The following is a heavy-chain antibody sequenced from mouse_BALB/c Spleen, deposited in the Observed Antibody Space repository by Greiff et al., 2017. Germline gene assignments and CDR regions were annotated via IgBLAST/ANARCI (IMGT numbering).Heavy chain of an antibody. D-gene: IGHD2-14*01. CDR3: AGDQWGQYDVAY. Sequence: EVQLVESGGGLVKPGGSLKLSCAASGFTFSDYYMYWVRQTPEKRLEWVATISDGGSYTYYPDSVKGRFTITRDNSNNNSYLQMSSLKSEDTAMYYCAGDQWGQYDVAYWGQGTLVTVSA. CDR1: GFTFSDYY. J-gene: IGHJ3*01. CDR2: ISDGGSYT. V-gene: IGHV5-4*02.